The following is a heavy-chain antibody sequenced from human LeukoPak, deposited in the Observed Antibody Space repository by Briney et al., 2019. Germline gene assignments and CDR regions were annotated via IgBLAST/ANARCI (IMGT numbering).Heavy chain of an antibody. CDR3: ARVCSIDYYDSSGYIRANWFDP. CDR2: INHSGST. V-gene: IGHV4-34*01. D-gene: IGHD3-22*01. Sequence: SETLSLTCAVYGGSFSGYYWSWIRQPPGKGLEWIGEINHSGSTNYNPSLKSRVTISVDTSKNQFSLKLSSVTAADTAVYYCARVCSIDYYDSSGYIRANWFDPWGQGTLVTVSS. J-gene: IGHJ5*02. CDR1: GGSFSGYY.